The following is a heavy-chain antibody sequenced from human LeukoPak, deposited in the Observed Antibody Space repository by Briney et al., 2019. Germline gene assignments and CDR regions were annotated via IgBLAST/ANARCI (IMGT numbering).Heavy chain of an antibody. Sequence: PGGPLRLSCAASGFTISYNYMSWVRQAPGKGLQWVSVIYSNTSAYYAASVKGRFTISRHNSKNTLYLQMTSLRAEDTAVYYCARDIPVDSRSSVPKPVRDSWGQGTLVTVSS. D-gene: IGHD6-6*01. J-gene: IGHJ5*02. CDR3: ARDIPVDSRSSVPKPVRDS. CDR2: IYSNTSA. V-gene: IGHV3-53*04. CDR1: GFTISYNY.